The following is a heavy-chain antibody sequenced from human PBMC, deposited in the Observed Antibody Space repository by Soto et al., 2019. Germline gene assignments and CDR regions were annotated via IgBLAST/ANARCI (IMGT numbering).Heavy chain of an antibody. CDR1: GYSFTSYL. D-gene: IGHD2-21*01. V-gene: IGHV5-10-1*01. CDR2: IDPSDSYT. Sequence: PGEFLKISCKGSGYSFTSYLISWVRQMPGKGLEWMGRIDPSDSYTNYSPSFQGHVTISADKSISTAYLQWSSLKASDTAMYYCARDSLPSPYYYYGMDVWGQGTTVTVSS. J-gene: IGHJ6*02. CDR3: ARDSLPSPYYYYGMDV.